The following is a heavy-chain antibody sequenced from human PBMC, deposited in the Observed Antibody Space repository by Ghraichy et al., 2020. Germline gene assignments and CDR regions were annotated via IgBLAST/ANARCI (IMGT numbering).Heavy chain of an antibody. CDR3: ARDSRWFDY. CDR1: GFTFSSYA. CDR2: ISGSGGST. V-gene: IGHV3-23*01. J-gene: IGHJ4*02. Sequence: RGSLRLSCVASGFTFSSYAMNWVRQAPGKGLEWVSTISGSGGSTYYADSVKGRFTISRDNSKNTPYLQMNSLRAEDTAVYYCARDSRWFDYWGQGTLVTVSS. D-gene: IGHD4-23*01.